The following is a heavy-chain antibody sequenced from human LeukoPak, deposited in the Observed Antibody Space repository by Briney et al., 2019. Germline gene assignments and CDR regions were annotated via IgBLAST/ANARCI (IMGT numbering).Heavy chain of an antibody. Sequence: PGGSPRLSCAASGFTFSSYSMNWVRQAPGKGLEWVSYISSSSSTIYYADSVKGRFTISRDNAKNSLYLQMNSLRAEDTAVYYCARGHNYGDYNYFDYWGQGTLVTVSS. V-gene: IGHV3-48*04. CDR1: GFTFSSYS. CDR2: ISSSSSTI. CDR3: ARGHNYGDYNYFDY. J-gene: IGHJ4*02. D-gene: IGHD4-17*01.